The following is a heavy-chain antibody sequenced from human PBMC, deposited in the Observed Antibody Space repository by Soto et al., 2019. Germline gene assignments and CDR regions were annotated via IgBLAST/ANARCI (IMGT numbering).Heavy chain of an antibody. J-gene: IGHJ5*02. V-gene: IGHV4-34*01. D-gene: IGHD2-2*01. Sequence: SETLSLTCAVYGGSFSGYYWSWIRQPPGKGLEWIGEINHSGSTNYNPSLKSRVAISVKTSKNQFTLRLSSVTAADTAVYYCALHHGIVVVPAAPMGNWFDPWGQGTLVTVSS. CDR3: ALHHGIVVVPAAPMGNWFDP. CDR2: INHSGST. CDR1: GGSFSGYY.